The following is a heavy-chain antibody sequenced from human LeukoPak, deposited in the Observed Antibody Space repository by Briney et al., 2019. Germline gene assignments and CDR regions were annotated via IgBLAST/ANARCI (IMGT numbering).Heavy chain of an antibody. Sequence: PGGSLRLSCAASGFTFSSYEMNWVRQAPGKGLEWVSCISSSDSTRTYADSVKGRFTISRDNAKNSLYLEMNSLRAEDTAVYYCAREIVSAVAGNFDYWGQGTLVTVSS. D-gene: IGHD6-19*01. J-gene: IGHJ4*02. CDR3: AREIVSAVAGNFDY. CDR1: GFTFSSYE. CDR2: ISSSDSTR. V-gene: IGHV3-48*03.